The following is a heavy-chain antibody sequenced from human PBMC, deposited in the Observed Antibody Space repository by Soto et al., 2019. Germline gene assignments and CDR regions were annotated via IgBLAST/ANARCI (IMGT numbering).Heavy chain of an antibody. CDR2: IIPIFGTA. D-gene: IGHD1-26*01. V-gene: IGHV1-69*12. Sequence: QVQLVQSGAEVKKPGSSVKVSCKASGGTFSSYAISWVRQAPGQGLEWMGGIIPIFGTADYAQKFQGRVKSTADQSPSTAYMELSSRRSADTAVSSGARDSGTSPEGRYYYGIDVWGQGSKVSVSS. CDR3: ARDSGTSPEGRYYYGIDV. J-gene: IGHJ6*02. CDR1: GGTFSSYA.